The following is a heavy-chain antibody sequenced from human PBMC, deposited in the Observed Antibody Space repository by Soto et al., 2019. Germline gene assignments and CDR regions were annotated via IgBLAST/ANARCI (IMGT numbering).Heavy chain of an antibody. J-gene: IGHJ4*02. Sequence: PGGSLRLSCAASGFTFSSYGMHWVRQAPGKGLEWVSVIGESGSNTYYADSVKGRFTISRDNSKNTLYLHMNSLRAEDTARYYCVKETVAAAYVETSPFDFWGQGTLVTVSS. CDR2: IGESGSNT. CDR3: VKETVAAAYVETSPFDF. D-gene: IGHD2-15*01. V-gene: IGHV3-NL1*01. CDR1: GFTFSSYG.